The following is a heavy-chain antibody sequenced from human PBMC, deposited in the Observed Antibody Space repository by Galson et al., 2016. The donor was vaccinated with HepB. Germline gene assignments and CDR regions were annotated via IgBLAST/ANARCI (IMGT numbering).Heavy chain of an antibody. D-gene: IGHD3-10*01. Sequence: TLSLTCTVSGGSISSGGYYWSWIRQHPGKGLEWIGYISYSGSTYYNPSLKSRVTISVDTSKNQLSLKLTSVTAADTAVYFCARELSGSGLIDYWGQGALVTVSS. CDR2: ISYSGST. V-gene: IGHV4-31*03. J-gene: IGHJ4*02. CDR1: GGSISSGGYY. CDR3: ARELSGSGLIDY.